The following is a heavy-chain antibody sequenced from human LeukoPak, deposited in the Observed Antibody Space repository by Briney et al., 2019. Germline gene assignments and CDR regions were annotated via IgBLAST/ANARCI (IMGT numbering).Heavy chain of an antibody. D-gene: IGHD5-18*01. V-gene: IGHV3-30-3*01. Sequence: GGSLRLSCAASGFTFSSYAMHWVRQAPGKGLEWVAVISYDGSNKYYADSVKGRFTISRDNAKNSLYLQMNSLRAEDTAVYYCARRGGGYGLDYWGQGTLVTVSS. CDR3: ARRGGGYGLDY. CDR2: ISYDGSNK. J-gene: IGHJ4*02. CDR1: GFTFSSYA.